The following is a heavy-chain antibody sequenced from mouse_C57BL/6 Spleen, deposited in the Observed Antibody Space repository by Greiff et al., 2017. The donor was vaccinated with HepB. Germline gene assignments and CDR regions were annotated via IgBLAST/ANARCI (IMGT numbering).Heavy chain of an antibody. CDR1: GYTFTSYW. J-gene: IGHJ3*01. D-gene: IGHD2-4*01. Sequence: QVQLQQPGAELVKPGASVKMSCKASGYTFTSYWITWVKQRPGQGLEWIGDIYPGSGSTNYNEKFKSKATLTVDTSSSTAYMQLSSLTSEDSAVYYCARGVDYDYGWFAYWGQRTLVTVSA. CDR3: ARGVDYDYGWFAY. V-gene: IGHV1-55*01. CDR2: IYPGSGST.